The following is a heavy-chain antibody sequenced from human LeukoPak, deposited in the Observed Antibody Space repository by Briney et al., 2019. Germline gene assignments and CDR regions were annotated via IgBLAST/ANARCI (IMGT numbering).Heavy chain of an antibody. Sequence: ASVKVSCKASGYTFTSYGISWVRQAPGQGLEWMGWISAYNGNTNYAQKLQGRVTMTTDTSTSTAYMELRSLRPDDTAVYYCARGGLTTVKFYYYVDVWGKGTTVTVSS. D-gene: IGHD4-11*01. V-gene: IGHV1-18*01. CDR3: ARGGLTTVKFYYYVDV. CDR2: ISAYNGNT. CDR1: GYTFTSYG. J-gene: IGHJ6*03.